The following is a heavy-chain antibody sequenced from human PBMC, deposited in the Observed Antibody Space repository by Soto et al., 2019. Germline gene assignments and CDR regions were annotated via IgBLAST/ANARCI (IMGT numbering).Heavy chain of an antibody. V-gene: IGHV3-23*01. J-gene: IGHJ4*02. CDR2: TSGSGGST. Sequence: GGSLRLSCAASGFTFSSYAMSWVRQAPGKGLEWVSGTSGSGGSTYYADSVKGRFTISRDNSKNTLYLQMNSLRAEDTAVYYCATDQLTIVVVNICDYWGQGSLVTVSS. D-gene: IGHD3-22*01. CDR1: GFTFSSYA. CDR3: ATDQLTIVVVNICDY.